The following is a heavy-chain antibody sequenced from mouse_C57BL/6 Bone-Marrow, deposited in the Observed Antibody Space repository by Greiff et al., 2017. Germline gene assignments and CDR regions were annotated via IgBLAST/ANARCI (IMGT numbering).Heavy chain of an antibody. CDR3: ARYDYDGGYAMDY. CDR2: INPSSGYT. J-gene: IGHJ4*01. V-gene: IGHV1-7*01. Sequence: VTLVESGAELAKPGASVKLSCKASGYTFTSYWMHWVKQRPGQGLEWIGYINPSSGYTKYNQKFKDKATLTADKSSSTAYMQLSSLTYEDSAVYYCARYDYDGGYAMDYWGQGTSVTVSS. D-gene: IGHD2-4*01. CDR1: GYTFTSYW.